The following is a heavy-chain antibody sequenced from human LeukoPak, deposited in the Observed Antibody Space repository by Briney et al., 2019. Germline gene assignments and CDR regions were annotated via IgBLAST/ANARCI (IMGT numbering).Heavy chain of an antibody. D-gene: IGHD6-13*01. V-gene: IGHV4-34*01. CDR1: GGSFSGYY. CDR2: TNHSGST. J-gene: IGHJ5*02. Sequence: SETLSLTCAVYGGSFSGYYWSWIRQPPGKGLEWIGETNHSGSTNYNPSLKSRVTISVDASKNQFSLKLSSVTAADTAVYYCARGSSSWYFNWFDPWGQGTLVTVSS. CDR3: ARGSSSWYFNWFDP.